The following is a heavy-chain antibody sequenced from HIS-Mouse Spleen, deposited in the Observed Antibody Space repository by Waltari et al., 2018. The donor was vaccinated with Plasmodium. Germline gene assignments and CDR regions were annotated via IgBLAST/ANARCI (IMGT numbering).Heavy chain of an antibody. CDR1: GYTFTNYG. J-gene: IGHJ3*02. Sequence: QVQLVQSGAEVKKPGASVKVSCKASGYTFTNYGISWVRQAPGQGLEWMGWINPYKGNTHVAQKLQGRVTMTTDTSTSTAYMELSSLRSDDTAVYYCARGSAGDAFDIWGQGTMVTVSS. CDR3: ARGSAGDAFDI. V-gene: IGHV1-18*01. D-gene: IGHD6-19*01. CDR2: INPYKGNT.